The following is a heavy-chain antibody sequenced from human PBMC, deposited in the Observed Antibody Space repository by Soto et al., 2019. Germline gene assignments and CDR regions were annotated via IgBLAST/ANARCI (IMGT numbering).Heavy chain of an antibody. CDR2: ISSNGGST. CDR1: GFTFSSYA. Sequence: PGGSLRLSXSASGFTFSSYAMHWVRQAPGKGLEYVSAISSNGGSTYYADSVKGRFTISRDNSKNTLYLQMNSLRAEDTAVYYCAKDPAVGNSVSFDYWGQGTLVTVSS. CDR3: AKDPAVGNSVSFDY. D-gene: IGHD4-4*01. V-gene: IGHV3-64*04. J-gene: IGHJ4*02.